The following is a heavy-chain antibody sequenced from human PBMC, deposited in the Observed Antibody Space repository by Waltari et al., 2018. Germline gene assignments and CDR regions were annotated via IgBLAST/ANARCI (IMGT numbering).Heavy chain of an antibody. CDR2: MSYDGISR. Sequence: VESGGGVVQPGRSLRVSCAAPGFTSSTWLLHWVRQAPGKGLEWVAAMSYDGISRYYADSVKGRFTIGGDDSKNTVYLQIDSLRPEDTAVYYCAREGGTSGYSGYFDHWGQGTLVTVSS. D-gene: IGHD2-15*01. CDR3: AREGGTSGYSGYFDH. CDR1: GFTSSTWL. V-gene: IGHV3-30*16. J-gene: IGHJ4*02.